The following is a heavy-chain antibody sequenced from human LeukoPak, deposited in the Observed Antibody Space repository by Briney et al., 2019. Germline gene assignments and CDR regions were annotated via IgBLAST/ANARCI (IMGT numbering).Heavy chain of an antibody. CDR2: ILRKSKSGTT. CDR3: TTYIVGATIPGEY. J-gene: IGHJ4*02. V-gene: IGHV3-15*01. D-gene: IGHD1-26*01. CDR1: GFTFSNAR. Sequence: GGSLRLSCGASGFTFSNARMSWVRQAPGKGLEWIGRILRKSKSGTTGYAAPAKGRFSISRDDSKNKLYLQMNSLETDDSAVYYCTTYIVGATIPGEYWGQGTLVTVSS.